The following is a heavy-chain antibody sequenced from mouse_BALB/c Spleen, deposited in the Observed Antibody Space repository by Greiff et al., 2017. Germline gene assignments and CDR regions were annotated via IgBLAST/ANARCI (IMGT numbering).Heavy chain of an antibody. V-gene: IGHV5-9-1*01. CDR2: ISSGGSYT. D-gene: IGHD2-3*01. J-gene: IGHJ2*01. CDR3: ARPDGYYFDY. Sequence: DVMLVESGGGLVKPGGSLKLSCAASGFTFSSYAMSWVRQTPEKRLEWVATISSGGSYTYYPDSVKGRFTISRDNAKNTLYLQMSSLRSEDTAMYYCARPDGYYFDYWGQGTTLTVSS. CDR1: GFTFSSYA.